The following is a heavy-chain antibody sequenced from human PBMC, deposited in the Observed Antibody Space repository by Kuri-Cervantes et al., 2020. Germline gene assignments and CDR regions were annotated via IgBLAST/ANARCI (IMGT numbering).Heavy chain of an antibody. CDR1: GGSISSYY. J-gene: IGHJ4*02. CDR2: IYTSGST. Sequence: SETLSLTCTVSGGSISSYYWSWIRQPAGKGLEWIGRIYTSGSTNYNPSLKSRVTVSVDTSKNQFSLKLSSVTAADTAVYYCARGHLSWGCSGGSCYLKYWGQGTLVTVSS. CDR3: ARGHLSWGCSGGSCYLKY. D-gene: IGHD2-15*01. V-gene: IGHV4-4*07.